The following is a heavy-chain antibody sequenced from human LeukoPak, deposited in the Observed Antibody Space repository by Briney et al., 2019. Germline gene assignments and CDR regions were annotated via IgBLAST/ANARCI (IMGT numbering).Heavy chain of an antibody. CDR1: GGSISSSSYY. Sequence: SETLSLTCTVSGGSISSSSYYWGWIRQPPGKGLEWIGTIYYSGSTYYNPSLKSRVTISVDTSKNQFSLKLSSVTAADTAVYYCARIPSSSYYYYYYMDVWGKGTTVTVSS. CDR2: IYYSGST. D-gene: IGHD6-6*01. J-gene: IGHJ6*03. V-gene: IGHV4-39*07. CDR3: ARIPSSSYYYYYYMDV.